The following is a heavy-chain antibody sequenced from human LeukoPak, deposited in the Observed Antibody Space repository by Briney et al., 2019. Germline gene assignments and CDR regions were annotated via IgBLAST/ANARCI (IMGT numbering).Heavy chain of an antibody. Sequence: SQTLSLTCTVSGGSISSGGYYWSWIRQHPGKGLEWIGYIYYSGSTYYNPSLKSRVTISVDTSKNQFSLKLSSVTAADTAVYYCARDQISMNAFDMWGQGTMVTVSS. V-gene: IGHV4-31*03. D-gene: IGHD2-8*01. CDR3: ARDQISMNAFDM. CDR1: GGSISSGGYY. CDR2: IYYSGST. J-gene: IGHJ3*02.